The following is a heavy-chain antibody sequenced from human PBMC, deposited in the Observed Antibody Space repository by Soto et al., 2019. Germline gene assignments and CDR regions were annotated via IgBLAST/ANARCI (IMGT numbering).Heavy chain of an antibody. CDR1: GFRFRTRA. D-gene: IGHD1-26*01. J-gene: IGHJ5*01. CDR3: TTHEEGAPWAGGFDS. V-gene: IGHV3-23*01. CDR2: IRPGGDST. Sequence: GGSLRLSCAASGFRFRTRAMSWVRQAPGKGLEWVASIRPGGDSTYYADSVKGRLAVSRDNSNVTLYLQMDSLRVEDTAIYYCTTHEEGAPWAGGFDSWGQGTLVTVSS.